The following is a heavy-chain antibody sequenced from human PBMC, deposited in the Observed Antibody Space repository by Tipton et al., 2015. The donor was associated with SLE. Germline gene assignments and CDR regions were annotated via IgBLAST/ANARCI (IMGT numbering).Heavy chain of an antibody. J-gene: IGHJ3*02. CDR1: GFTFSSYG. CDR2: ISGSGGST. CDR3: ARGGDILTGYDTRDAFDI. Sequence: SLRLSCAASGFTFSSYGMSWVRQAPGKGLEWVSAISGSGGSTYYADSVKGRFTISRDNSKNTLYLQMNSLRAEDTAVYYCARGGDILTGYDTRDAFDIWGQGTMVTVSS. D-gene: IGHD3-9*01. V-gene: IGHV3-23*01.